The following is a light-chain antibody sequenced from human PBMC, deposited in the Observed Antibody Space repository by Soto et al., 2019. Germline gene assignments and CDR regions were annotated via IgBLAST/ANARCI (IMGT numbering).Light chain of an antibody. CDR1: QGISSY. CDR2: ATS. CDR3: HQYYSYPRT. J-gene: IGKJ1*01. Sequence: AIRMTQSPSSLSASTGDRVTITCRASQGISSYLAWYQQKPGKAPNLLIYATSTLQSGVPSRFSGSGSGTDFTLTISCLQSEDSATYYCHQYYSYPRTFGQGTKVEIK. V-gene: IGKV1-8*01.